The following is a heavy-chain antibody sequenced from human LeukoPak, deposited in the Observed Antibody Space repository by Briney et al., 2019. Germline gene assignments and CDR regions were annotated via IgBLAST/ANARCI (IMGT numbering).Heavy chain of an antibody. V-gene: IGHV4-59*08. J-gene: IGHJ3*02. CDR1: GGSISSYY. D-gene: IGHD2-8*01. CDR3: ARHRNGAFDI. CDR2: IYYSGST. Sequence: SETLSLTCTVSGGSISSYYWSWIRQPPVKGLEWIGFIYYSGSTNYSPSLKSRVTISVDTSKNRFSLRLTSVTAADTAVYYCARHRNGAFDIWGQGTMVTVSS.